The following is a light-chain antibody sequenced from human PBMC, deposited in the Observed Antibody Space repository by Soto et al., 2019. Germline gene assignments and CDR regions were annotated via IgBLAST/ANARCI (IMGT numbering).Light chain of an antibody. CDR1: QIFGNSY. CDR3: QQYSSSPLT. Sequence: EIALTQSPDTLSLSPGDRATLSCRASQIFGNSYVAWYQQKPGQTPRLLMFAASRRASGIPDRFSGSGSGTDFTLTIARLEPEDFAVYYCQQYSSSPLTFGGGTKVDIK. V-gene: IGKV3-20*01. J-gene: IGKJ4*01. CDR2: AAS.